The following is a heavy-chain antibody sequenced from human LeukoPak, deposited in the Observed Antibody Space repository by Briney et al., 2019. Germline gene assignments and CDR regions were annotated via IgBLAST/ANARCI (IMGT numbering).Heavy chain of an antibody. CDR1: GGSISSGDYY. CDR3: ARAAAYYGSGMTV. V-gene: IGHV4-30-4*01. CDR2: IYYSGST. D-gene: IGHD3-10*01. J-gene: IGHJ4*02. Sequence: SETLSLTCTVSGGSISSGDYYWSWIRQPPGKGLEWFGYIYYSGSTYYNPSLKSRVTISVDTSKNQFSLKLSSVTAADTAVYYCARAAAYYGSGMTVWGEGTLVTVSS.